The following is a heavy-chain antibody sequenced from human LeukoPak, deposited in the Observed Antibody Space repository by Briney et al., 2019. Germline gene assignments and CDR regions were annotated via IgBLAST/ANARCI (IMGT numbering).Heavy chain of an antibody. V-gene: IGHV3-23*01. J-gene: IGHJ4*02. Sequence: PGGSLRLSCAASGLTFTNYDMSWVRQAPGKGLEWASTISDSGHSTSYADSVKGRFTISRDNSKNTLYLQMNSLRAEDTALYYCATGEFYFDFWGQGTLVTVSS. CDR1: GLTFTNYD. CDR3: ATGEFYFDF. D-gene: IGHD3-16*01. CDR2: ISDSGHST.